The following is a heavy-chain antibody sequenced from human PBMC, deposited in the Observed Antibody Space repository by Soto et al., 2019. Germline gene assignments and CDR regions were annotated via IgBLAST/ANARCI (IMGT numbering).Heavy chain of an antibody. CDR1: GYSFTSYW. D-gene: IGHD2-8*02. J-gene: IGHJ4*02. CDR3: ARQPNGRLVLGPLDS. Sequence: PGESLKISCKASGYSFTSYWIVWVRQMPGKGLEWMGIIYPAESETKYSPSFQGQVTLSADKSNSTAYLQWGSLKASDTAMYYCARQPNGRLVLGPLDSWGQGTLVTVSS. CDR2: IYPAESET. V-gene: IGHV5-51*01.